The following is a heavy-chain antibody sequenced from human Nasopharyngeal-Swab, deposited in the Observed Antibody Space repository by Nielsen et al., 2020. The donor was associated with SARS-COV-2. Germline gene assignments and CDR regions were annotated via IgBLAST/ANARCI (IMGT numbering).Heavy chain of an antibody. CDR2: IYWDVDK. CDR3: AHRPVVSYYDSRLDYFDY. J-gene: IGHJ4*02. CDR1: GFSLSTSGVG. D-gene: IGHD3-22*01. Sequence: SGPTLVKPTQTLTLTCTFSGFSLSTSGVGVGWIRQPPGKALEWLALIYWDVDKRYSPPLKGRLTITKDTSKNQVVLTMTDMDPVDTATYFCAHRPVVSYYDSRLDYFDYWGQGTLVTVSS. V-gene: IGHV2-5*02.